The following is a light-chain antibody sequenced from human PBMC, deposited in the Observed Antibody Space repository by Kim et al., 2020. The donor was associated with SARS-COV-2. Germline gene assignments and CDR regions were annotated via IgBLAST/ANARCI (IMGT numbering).Light chain of an antibody. V-gene: IGLV3-1*01. J-gene: IGLJ2*01. Sequence: SVSPGKTASITCSGDKLGTKYTCWYQQRPGRSPVLVISEDTKRPSGIPERFSGSNSGNTATLTITGTLAMDEADYYCQAWDSTTLLFGGGTQLTVL. CDR1: KLGTKY. CDR2: EDT. CDR3: QAWDSTTLL.